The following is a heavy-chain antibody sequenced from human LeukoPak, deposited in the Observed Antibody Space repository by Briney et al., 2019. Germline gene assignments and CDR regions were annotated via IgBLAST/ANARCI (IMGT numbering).Heavy chain of an antibody. CDR1: GFTFSSCRM. CDR3: ARRRYYDGSGYLE. Sequence: GSLRLSCAASGFTFSSCRMSWVRQAPGKGLEWIGTIYYSGKTYYSPSLKSRVTMSVDTSNNQFSLNLRSVTAADTAVYYCARRRYYDGSGYLEWGQGTLVSVFS. J-gene: IGHJ1*01. CDR2: IYYSGKT. D-gene: IGHD3-22*01. V-gene: IGHV4-39*01.